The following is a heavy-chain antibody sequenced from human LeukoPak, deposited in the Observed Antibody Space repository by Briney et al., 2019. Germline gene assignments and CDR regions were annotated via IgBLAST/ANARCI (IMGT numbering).Heavy chain of an antibody. J-gene: IGHJ6*02. V-gene: IGHV4-39*07. Sequence: SETLSLTCTVSGGSISSSSYYWSWIRQPPGKGLEWIGEINHSGSTNYNPSLKSRVTISVDTSKNQFSLKLSSVTAADTAVHYCARSFTGYYYYGMDVWGQGTTVTVSS. CDR3: ARSFTGYYYYGMDV. CDR2: INHSGST. CDR1: GGSISSSSYY. D-gene: IGHD1-14*01.